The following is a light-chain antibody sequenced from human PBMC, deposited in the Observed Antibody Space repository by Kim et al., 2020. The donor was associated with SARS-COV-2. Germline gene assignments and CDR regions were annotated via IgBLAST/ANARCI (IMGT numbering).Light chain of an antibody. CDR2: GKI. J-gene: IGLJ2*01. CDR1: SLRSYY. CDR3: NSRDSNDNVV. Sequence: SSELTQDPAVSVALGQTVRITCQGDSLRSYYATWYQQKPGQAPILVIYGKINRPSGIPYRFSGSSSGNTASLTITGTQAGDEADYYCNSRDSNDNVVFGGGTKLTVL. V-gene: IGLV3-19*01.